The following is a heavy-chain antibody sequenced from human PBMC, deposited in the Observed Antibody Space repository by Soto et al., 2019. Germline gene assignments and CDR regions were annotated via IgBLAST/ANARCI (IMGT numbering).Heavy chain of an antibody. CDR2: ISSDVNIK. J-gene: IGHJ3*02. Sequence: QVQLVESGGGVVQPGTSLRLSCAASGFTFSTSVMHWVRQAPGKGLDWVSVISSDVNIKMYADSVKDRFSISRDSAKNMVYLQMNSLRPDDTAIYFCVREGHSSGRCGDFDIWGQGTMVTVSS. D-gene: IGHD6-19*01. CDR1: GFTFSTSV. CDR3: VREGHSSGRCGDFDI. V-gene: IGHV3-30-3*01.